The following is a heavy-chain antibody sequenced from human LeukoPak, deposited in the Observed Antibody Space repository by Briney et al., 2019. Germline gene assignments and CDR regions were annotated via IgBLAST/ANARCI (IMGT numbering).Heavy chain of an antibody. D-gene: IGHD3-3*01. CDR2: ISYDGSNK. V-gene: IGHV3-30*18. Sequence: GRSLRLSCAASGFTFSSYGMHWVRQAPGKGLEWVAVISYDGSNKYYADSVKGRFTISRDNSKNTLYLQMNSLRAEDTAVYYCAKGEMEWLLDYWGQGTLVTVSS. CDR3: AKGEMEWLLDY. J-gene: IGHJ4*02. CDR1: GFTFSSYG.